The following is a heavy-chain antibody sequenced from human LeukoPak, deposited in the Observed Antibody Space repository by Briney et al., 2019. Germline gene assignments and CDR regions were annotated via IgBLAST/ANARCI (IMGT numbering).Heavy chain of an antibody. CDR2: MNPNSGNT. CDR1: GYTFTSYD. J-gene: IGHJ6*03. D-gene: IGHD3-3*01. Sequence: ATVKVSCKASGYTFTSYDINWVRQATGQGLEWMGWMNPNSGNTGYAQKFQGRVTITRNTSISTAYMELSSLRSEDTAVYYCARVESRYDFWSGTNYYYMDVWGKGTTVTVSS. V-gene: IGHV1-8*03. CDR3: ARVESRYDFWSGTNYYYMDV.